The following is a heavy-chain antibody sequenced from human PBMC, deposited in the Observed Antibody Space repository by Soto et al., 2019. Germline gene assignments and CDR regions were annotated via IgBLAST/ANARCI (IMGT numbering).Heavy chain of an antibody. D-gene: IGHD2-21*01. CDR1: GFTFSSYW. CDR3: ARGIKNYYGMDV. J-gene: IGHJ6*02. Sequence: EVQVVESGGGLVQPGGSLRLSCAASGFTFSSYWMHWFSQVPVKGLVWVSRLNSDGSTTNYAGSVKGRFTIFRDNARNTLSLQMNSLRADDTAVYYCARGIKNYYGMDVWGQGTTVTVSS. CDR2: LNSDGSTT. V-gene: IGHV3-74*01.